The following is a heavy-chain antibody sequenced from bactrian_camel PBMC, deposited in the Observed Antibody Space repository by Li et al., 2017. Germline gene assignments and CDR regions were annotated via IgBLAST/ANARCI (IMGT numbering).Heavy chain of an antibody. CDR2: IRPAGATT. V-gene: IGHV3S54*01. CDR3: LTQFGS. CDR1: GISLRSAFC. J-gene: IGHJ4*01. Sequence: HVQLVESGGGSVQAGESLRLSCAGTGISLRSAFCVGWFRQTPGQEREGVASIRPAGATTAYASSVRDRFVISLDTATDTVYLQMNVLKPEDTGVYYCLTQFGSWGQGTQVTVSS. D-gene: IGHD5*01.